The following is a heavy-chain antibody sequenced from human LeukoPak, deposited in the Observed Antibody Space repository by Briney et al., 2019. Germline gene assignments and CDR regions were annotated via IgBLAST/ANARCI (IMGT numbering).Heavy chain of an antibody. CDR2: ISGSGGST. CDR3: ARVYAYYYYMDV. J-gene: IGHJ6*03. CDR1: GFTFSTYA. V-gene: IGHV3-23*01. D-gene: IGHD5/OR15-5a*01. Sequence: TGGSLRLSCVASGFTFSTYAMSWVRQAPGKGLEWVSGISGSGGSTYYADSVKGRFTISRDNSKNTLYLQMNSLRAEDTAVYYCARVYAYYYYMDVWGKGTTVTISS.